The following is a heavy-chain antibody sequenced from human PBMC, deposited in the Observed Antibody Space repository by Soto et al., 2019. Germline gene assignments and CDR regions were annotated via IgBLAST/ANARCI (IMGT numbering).Heavy chain of an antibody. V-gene: IGHV1-2*04. J-gene: IGHJ2*01. CDR2: INPNSGAT. CDR3: ARAGQKWYFDL. Sequence: QVQLVQSGAEVKKPGASVKVSCQASGYTFTSYYIHWVRQAPGQGLEWMGSINPNSGATYFAQKLQGWVTMSRDTAISPAYMELSRLRSDGTAVYYCARAGQKWYFDLWGRATLVTVSS. CDR1: GYTFTSYY.